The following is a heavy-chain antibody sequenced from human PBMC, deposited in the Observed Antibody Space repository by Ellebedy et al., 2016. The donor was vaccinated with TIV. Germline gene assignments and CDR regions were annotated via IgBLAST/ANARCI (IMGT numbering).Heavy chain of an antibody. V-gene: IGHV3-7*01. CDR1: GFNFRTYW. D-gene: IGHD3-3*01. CDR2: IKQDGSET. J-gene: IGHJ4*01. Sequence: PGGSLRLSCAASGFNFRTYWMNRVRLAPGKGLEWVANIKQDGSETRYVDSVRGRFTISRDNSNNALFLQMNNLREEDTGRYFGAGFSHDFWSGYYFDNWGHGTLVTVSS. CDR3: AGFSHDFWSGYYFDN.